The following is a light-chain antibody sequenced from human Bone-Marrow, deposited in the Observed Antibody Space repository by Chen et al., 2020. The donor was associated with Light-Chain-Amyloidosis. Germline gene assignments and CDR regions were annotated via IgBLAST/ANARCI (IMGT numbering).Light chain of an antibody. Sequence: QSVLTQPPSASGTPGQRVTISCSGGSSNIGSNAVSWYQQFPGTAPKLLIYTSNQRPSGVPDRCSGSKSGTSASLAISGLQSEDEAGYYCAAWDDSLNGWVFGGGTKLTVL. CDR3: AAWDDSLNGWV. CDR2: TSN. CDR1: SSNIGSNA. V-gene: IGLV1-44*01. J-gene: IGLJ3*02.